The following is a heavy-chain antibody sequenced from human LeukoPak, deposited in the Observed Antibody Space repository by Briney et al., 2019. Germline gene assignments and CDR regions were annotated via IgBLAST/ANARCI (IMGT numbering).Heavy chain of an antibody. CDR3: ARWQYTISSGWFDP. CDR2: IYYSGGT. CDR1: GGSISSRY. Sequence: SETLPLTCTLSGGSISSRYWSWIRQPPGKGLEWIGSIYYSGGTNYNPSLQSRVTISLDTSKIQFSLKLSSVTAADTAVYYCARWQYTISSGWFDPWGQGTLVTVSS. D-gene: IGHD6-6*01. J-gene: IGHJ5*02. V-gene: IGHV4-59*08.